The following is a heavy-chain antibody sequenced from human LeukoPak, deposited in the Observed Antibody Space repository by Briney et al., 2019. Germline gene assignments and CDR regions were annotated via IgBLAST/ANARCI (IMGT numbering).Heavy chain of an antibody. CDR1: GGSISSYY. Sequence: SETLSLTCTVSGGSISSYYWSWIRQPAGKGLEWIGRIYNSGTTNYNPSLNSRVTMSLDTSKNQLSLKLSSVTAADTAMYYCAREVPDYGDYFLVTRFDPWGQGTLVTVSS. D-gene: IGHD4-17*01. V-gene: IGHV4-4*07. J-gene: IGHJ5*02. CDR2: IYNSGTT. CDR3: AREVPDYGDYFLVTRFDP.